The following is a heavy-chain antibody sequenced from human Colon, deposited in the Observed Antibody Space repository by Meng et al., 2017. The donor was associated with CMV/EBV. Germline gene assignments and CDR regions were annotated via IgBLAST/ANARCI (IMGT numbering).Heavy chain of an antibody. D-gene: IGHD1-26*01. J-gene: IGHJ6*02. CDR3: ARDLGGRNYYYGMDV. V-gene: IGHV3-30*04. CDR2: ITYDGVVT. Sequence: GESLKISCTASGFIFSNYAFHWVRQAPGKGLDWVAVITYDGVVTYHADSVKGRFTISRDNSKNTLYLQMSGLRGEDTALYFCARDLGGRNYYYGMDVWGQGTTVTVSS. CDR1: GFIFSNYA.